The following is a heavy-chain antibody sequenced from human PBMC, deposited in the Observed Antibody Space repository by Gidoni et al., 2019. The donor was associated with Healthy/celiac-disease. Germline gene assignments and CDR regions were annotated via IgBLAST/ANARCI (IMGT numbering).Heavy chain of an antibody. V-gene: IGHV3-49*04. CDR1: GFTFGDYA. CDR3: TIQAWIQLSRPGAFDI. J-gene: IGHJ3*02. CDR2: IRSKAYGGTT. D-gene: IGHD5-18*01. Sequence: EVQLVESGGGLVQPGRALRLSCTASGFTFGDYAMSWVRQAPGKGLEWVGFIRSKAYGGTTEYAASVKGRFTISRDDSKSIAYLQMNSLKTEDTAVYYSTIQAWIQLSRPGAFDIWGQGTMVTVSS.